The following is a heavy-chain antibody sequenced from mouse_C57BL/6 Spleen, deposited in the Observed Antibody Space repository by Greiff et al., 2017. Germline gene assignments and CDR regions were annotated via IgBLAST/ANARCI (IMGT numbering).Heavy chain of an antibody. V-gene: IGHV10-1*01. J-gene: IGHJ1*03. Sequence: EVKLLESGGGLVQPKGSLKLSCAASGFSFNTYAMNWVRQAPGKGLEWVARIRSKSNNYATYYADSVKDRFTISRDDSESMLYLQMNNLKTEDTAMYYCVRQAGTYFDVWGTGTTVTVSS. D-gene: IGHD4-1*01. CDR1: GFSFNTYA. CDR2: IRSKSNNYAT. CDR3: VRQAGTYFDV.